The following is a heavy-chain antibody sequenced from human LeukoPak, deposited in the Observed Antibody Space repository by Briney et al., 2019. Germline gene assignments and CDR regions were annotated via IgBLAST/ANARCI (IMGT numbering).Heavy chain of an antibody. J-gene: IGHJ4*02. CDR3: ARGTVTMVVTPLGY. CDR2: IIPIFGTA. D-gene: IGHD4-23*01. V-gene: IGHV1-69*05. CDR1: GGTFSSYA. Sequence: SVKVSCKASGGTFSSYAISWVRQAPGQGLEWMGRIIPIFGTANYAQKFQGRVTITTDESTSTAYMELSTLRSEDTSVYYCARGTVTMVVTPLGYWGQGTLVTVSS.